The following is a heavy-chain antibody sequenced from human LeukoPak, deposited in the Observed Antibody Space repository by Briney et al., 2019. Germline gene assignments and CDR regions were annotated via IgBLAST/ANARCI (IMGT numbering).Heavy chain of an antibody. CDR3: AKRSYYDSSGYYPGYLDY. Sequence: GGSLRLSCAASGFTFSSYAMSWVRQAPGKGLEWVSAISGSGGSTYYADSVKGRFTISRDNSKNTLYLQMNSLRAEDTAVYYCAKRSYYDSSGYYPGYLDYWGQETLVPVSS. J-gene: IGHJ4*02. CDR2: ISGSGGST. CDR1: GFTFSSYA. V-gene: IGHV3-23*01. D-gene: IGHD3-22*01.